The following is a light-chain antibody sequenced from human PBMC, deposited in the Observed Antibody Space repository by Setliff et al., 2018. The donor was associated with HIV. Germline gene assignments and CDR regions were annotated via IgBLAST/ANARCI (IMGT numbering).Light chain of an antibody. CDR1: NSNIGAGYD. CDR2: VNN. Sequence: GAPGQRVTISCTGSNSNIGAGYDVHWYQQLPGTAPKLLIYVNNNRPSGVPDRFSGSKSGTSASLAITGLQAEDEADYYCQSYDSSLSGSKIFGGGTKVTVL. J-gene: IGLJ2*01. CDR3: QSYDSSLSGSKI. V-gene: IGLV1-40*01.